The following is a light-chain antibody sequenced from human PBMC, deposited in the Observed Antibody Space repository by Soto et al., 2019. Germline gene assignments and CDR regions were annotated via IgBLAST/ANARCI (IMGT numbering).Light chain of an antibody. CDR3: SSYAGANRV. CDR1: SSDVGANNY. J-gene: IGLJ1*01. CDR2: EVT. V-gene: IGLV2-8*01. Sequence: QSALTQPPSASGSPGQSVTISCTGTSSDVGANNYVSWYQQHPGKAPKLMISEVTKRPSGVPDRFSGSKSGNTASLTVSGLQAEDEADYYCSSYAGANRVFGTGTKLTVL.